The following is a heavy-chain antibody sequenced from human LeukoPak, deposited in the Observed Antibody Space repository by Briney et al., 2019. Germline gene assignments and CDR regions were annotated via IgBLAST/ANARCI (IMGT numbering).Heavy chain of an antibody. V-gene: IGHV1-2*02. CDR3: ARVGTAYCSGGSCYFDY. J-gene: IGHJ4*02. Sequence: GASVKVSFKASGYTFTVYYMHWVRQAPGQGLEWMGWINPNSGGTNYAQKFQGRVTITRDTSISTAYMELSRLRSNDTAVYYCARVGTAYCSGGSCYFDYWGQGTLVTVSS. D-gene: IGHD2-15*01. CDR1: GYTFTVYY. CDR2: INPNSGGT.